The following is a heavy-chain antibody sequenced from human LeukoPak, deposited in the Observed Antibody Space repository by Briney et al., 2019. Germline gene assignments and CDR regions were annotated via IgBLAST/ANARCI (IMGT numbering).Heavy chain of an antibody. D-gene: IGHD5-12*01. CDR2: ISWKSGSI. CDR3: AKDRGNSGSSTGDFDY. J-gene: IGHJ4*02. CDR1: GFTFDDYA. V-gene: IGHV3-9*03. Sequence: GRSLRLSCAASGFTFDDYAMHWVRQAPGKGLEWVSGISWKSGSIGYADSVKGRFTISRDNAKNSLYLQMNSLRAEDMALYYCAKDRGNSGSSTGDFDYWGQGTLVTVSS.